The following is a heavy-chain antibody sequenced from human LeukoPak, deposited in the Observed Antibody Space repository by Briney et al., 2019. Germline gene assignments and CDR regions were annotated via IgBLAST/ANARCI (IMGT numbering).Heavy chain of an antibody. CDR3: AIKRDYAEGAFDI. CDR2: MNPNSGNT. V-gene: IGHV1-8*01. CDR1: GYTFTSYD. J-gene: IGHJ3*02. D-gene: IGHD4-17*01. Sequence: ASVKVSCKASGYTFTSYDINWVRQATGQGLEWMGWMNPNSGNTGYAQKFQGRVTMTRNTSISTAYMELSSLRSEDTAVYYCAIKRDYAEGAFDIWGQGTMVTVSS.